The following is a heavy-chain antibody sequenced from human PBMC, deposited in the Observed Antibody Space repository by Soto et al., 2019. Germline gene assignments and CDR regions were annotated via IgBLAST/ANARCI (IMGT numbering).Heavy chain of an antibody. CDR2: IFSNDEK. Sequence: QVTLKESGPVLVKPTETLTLTCTVSGFSLSNARMGVSWIRQPPGKALEWLAHIFSNDEKSYSTSLKSRLTISKDTSKSQVVLTMTNMDPVDTATYYCARMTSTYYYDSSGYLPPPYFDYWGQGTLVTVSS. J-gene: IGHJ4*02. CDR1: GFSLSNARMG. D-gene: IGHD3-22*01. V-gene: IGHV2-26*01. CDR3: ARMTSTYYYDSSGYLPPPYFDY.